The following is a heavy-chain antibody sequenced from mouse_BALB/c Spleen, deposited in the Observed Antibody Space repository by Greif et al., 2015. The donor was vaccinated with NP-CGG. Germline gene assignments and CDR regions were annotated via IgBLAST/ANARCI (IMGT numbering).Heavy chain of an antibody. J-gene: IGHJ1*01. V-gene: IGHV5-17*02. D-gene: IGHD1-1*01. CDR3: ARPYGSSSYWYFDV. Sequence: EVQGVESGGGLVQPGGSRKLSCAASGFTFSSSGMHWVRQAPEKGLEWVAYISSGSSTIYYADTVKGRFTISRDNPKNTLFLQMTSLRSEDTAMYYCARPYGSSSYWYFDVWGAGTTVTVSS. CDR1: GFTFSSSG. CDR2: ISSGSSTI.